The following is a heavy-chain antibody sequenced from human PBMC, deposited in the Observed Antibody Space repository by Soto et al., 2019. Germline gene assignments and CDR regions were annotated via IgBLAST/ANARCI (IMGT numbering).Heavy chain of an antibody. CDR1: GFTFSSYS. V-gene: IGHV3-21*01. CDR2: ISSSTSYI. D-gene: IGHD3-22*01. J-gene: IGHJ4*02. CDR3: ARRLYYYDSSGYYFFDY. Sequence: GGSLSLSCAASGFTFSSYSMNWVRQAPGKGLEWVSSISSSTSYIYYADSVKGRFTISRDNAKNSLYLQMNSLRAEDTAVYYCARRLYYYDSSGYYFFDYWGQGTLVTVSS.